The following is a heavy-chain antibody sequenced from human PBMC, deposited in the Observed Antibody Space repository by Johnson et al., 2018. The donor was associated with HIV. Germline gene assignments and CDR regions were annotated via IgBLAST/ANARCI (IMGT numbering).Heavy chain of an antibody. Sequence: VQLVESGGGVVQPGRSLRLSCVASGFTFDDYGMSWVRQAPGKGLEWVSGINWNGGSTSYADSVKGRFTISRDNAKTSLYLQVNSLGAEDTALYYCAREVSLRVGATLPPSYAFDIWGQGTLVSVSS. CDR1: GFTFDDYG. CDR3: AREVSLRVGATLPPSYAFDI. CDR2: INWNGGST. V-gene: IGHV3-20*04. J-gene: IGHJ3*02. D-gene: IGHD1-26*01.